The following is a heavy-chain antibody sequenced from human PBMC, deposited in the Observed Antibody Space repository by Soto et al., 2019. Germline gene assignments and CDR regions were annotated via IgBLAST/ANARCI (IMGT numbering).Heavy chain of an antibody. Sequence: GASVKVSCKTSGYTFTTFDINWVRQATGQGLEWMGWMNPNRGNTGYAKKFQGRVIMTRNTSISTAYMELSSLRSEDTAVYFCARGNYDFWSGFYYGMDVWGQGTTVTV. CDR3: ARGNYDFWSGFYYGMDV. J-gene: IGHJ6*02. D-gene: IGHD3-3*01. CDR1: GYTFTTFD. V-gene: IGHV1-8*01. CDR2: MNPNRGNT.